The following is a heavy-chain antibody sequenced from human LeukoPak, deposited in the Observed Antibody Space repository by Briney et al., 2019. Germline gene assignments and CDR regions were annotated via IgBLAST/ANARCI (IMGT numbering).Heavy chain of an antibody. CDR2: MHHSGSD. J-gene: IGHJ4*02. Sequence: PLETLSLTCAVSNYSISSTFYWGWIRQPPYKGLEWIASMHHSGSDYYNPSLRNRVTISIDTSKNQFSLNLRFMNAADTAVYYCASHDYSNYVREWGQGTLVTVSS. D-gene: IGHD4-11*01. CDR1: NYSISSTFY. V-gene: IGHV4-38-2*01. CDR3: ASHDYSNYVRE.